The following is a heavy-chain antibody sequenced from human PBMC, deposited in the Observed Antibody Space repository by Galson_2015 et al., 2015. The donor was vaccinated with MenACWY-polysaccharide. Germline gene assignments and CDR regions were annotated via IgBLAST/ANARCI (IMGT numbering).Heavy chain of an antibody. V-gene: IGHV3-23*01. CDR2: ISSGSDTA. CDR1: GFNFSIYV. J-gene: IGHJ4*02. D-gene: IGHD1-26*01. CDR3: VKGGWADN. Sequence: SLRLSCAASGFNFSIYVMTWVRQAPGKGLEWVSAISSGSDTAYYTDSVKGRFTISRDNSKDTLHLQMDSLRAEDTAVYYCVKGGWADNWGQGTLGTVSS.